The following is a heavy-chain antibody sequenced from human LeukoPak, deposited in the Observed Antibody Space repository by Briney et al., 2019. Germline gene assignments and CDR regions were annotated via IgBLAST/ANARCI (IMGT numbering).Heavy chain of an antibody. V-gene: IGHV4-39*07. CDR1: GGSISSSSYY. J-gene: IGHJ4*02. CDR3: AREKVVAATPMDY. Sequence: PSETLSLTCTVSGGSISSSSYYWGWIRQPPGKGLEWIGSIYYSGSTYYNPSLKSRVTISVDTSKNQFSLKLSSVTAADTAVYYCAREKVVAATPMDYWGQGTLVTVSS. CDR2: IYYSGST. D-gene: IGHD2-15*01.